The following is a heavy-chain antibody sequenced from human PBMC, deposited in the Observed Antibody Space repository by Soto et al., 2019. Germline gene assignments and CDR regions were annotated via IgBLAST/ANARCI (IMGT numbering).Heavy chain of an antibody. V-gene: IGHV3-33*01. D-gene: IGHD1-26*01. CDR2: IWHDGNNK. Sequence: GGSLRLSCAASGFTFSNYGMHWVRQAPGKGLEWVAIIWHDGNNKYYADSVRGRFIISRDNSKNRLYLQMNSLRAEDTAVYYCASDLVGASDSYGLDVWDQGTPVTVSS. J-gene: IGHJ6*02. CDR3: ASDLVGASDSYGLDV. CDR1: GFTFSNYG.